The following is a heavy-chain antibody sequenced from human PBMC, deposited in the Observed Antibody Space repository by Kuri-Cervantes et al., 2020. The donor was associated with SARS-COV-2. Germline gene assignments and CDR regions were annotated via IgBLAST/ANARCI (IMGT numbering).Heavy chain of an antibody. D-gene: IGHD3-22*01. J-gene: IGHJ4*02. CDR2: INPNSGGT. V-gene: IGHV1-2*02. CDR1: GYTFTGYY. CDR3: ASIPTYYYDSSGYYAPD. Sequence: ASVKVSCKASGYTFTGYYMHWVRQAPGQGLEWMGWINPNSGGTNYAQKFQGRVTMTRDTSISIAYMELSRLRSDDTAVYYCASIPTYYYDSSGYYAPDWGQGTLVTVSS.